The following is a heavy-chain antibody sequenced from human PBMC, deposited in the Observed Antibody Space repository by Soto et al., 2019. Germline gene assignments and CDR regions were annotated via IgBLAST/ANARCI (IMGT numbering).Heavy chain of an antibody. CDR2: IATSGDTI. J-gene: IGHJ3*02. CDR1: GFTFSSYE. V-gene: IGHV3-48*03. CDR3: ASMYDSSGYYPRPPDDAFDI. Sequence: QGGGSLRLSCVASGFTFSSYEMNWVRQAPGKGLEWVAYIATSGDTIYYADSVKGRFTISRDNSKNSLYLQINSLRAEDTAIYYCASMYDSSGYYPRPPDDAFDIWGQGTMVTVSS. D-gene: IGHD3-22*01.